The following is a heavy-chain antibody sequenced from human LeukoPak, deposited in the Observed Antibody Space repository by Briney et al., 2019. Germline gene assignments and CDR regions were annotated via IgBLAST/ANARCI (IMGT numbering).Heavy chain of an antibody. Sequence: GESLKISCKGSGYSFSSYWIGWVRQMPGKGLQWMGLIYPSDSHTIYSPPFQGQVTISADKSISTAYLQWSSLKASDTAMYYCARSPKLNHDLLTGYYVDSWGQGTLVTVSS. J-gene: IGHJ4*02. CDR3: ARSPKLNHDLLTGYYVDS. V-gene: IGHV5-51*01. CDR2: IYPSDSHT. D-gene: IGHD3-9*01. CDR1: GYSFSSYW.